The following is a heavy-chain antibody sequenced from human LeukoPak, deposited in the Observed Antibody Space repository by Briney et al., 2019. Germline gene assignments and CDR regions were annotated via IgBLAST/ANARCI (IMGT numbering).Heavy chain of an antibody. CDR3: ARDLYYDYFDY. V-gene: IGHV3-13*01. CDR1: GFTFSSYD. D-gene: IGHD3-10*01. Sequence: GGSLRLSCAASGFTFSSYDMHWVRQATGKGLEWVSAIGTAGDTYYPGSVKGRFTISRENAKNSLYLQMNSLRAEDTAVYYCARDLYYDYFDYWGQGTLVTVSS. CDR2: IGTAGDT. J-gene: IGHJ4*02.